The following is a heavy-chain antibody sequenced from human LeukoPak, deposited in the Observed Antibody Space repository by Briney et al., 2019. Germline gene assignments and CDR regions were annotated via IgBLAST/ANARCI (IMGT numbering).Heavy chain of an antibody. J-gene: IGHJ5*02. Sequence: SETLSLTCGVSGYSIRSGYQWAWIRQSPGKGQEWSGSIYHSGSTHYNPSLKSRVTISVETSKNQFSLNMYSVTAADTAVYYCARDPRWLTPDCTSTSCYENYFDPWGQGTLVTVSS. V-gene: IGHV4-38-2*02. CDR1: GYSIRSGYQ. CDR2: IYHSGST. D-gene: IGHD2-2*01. CDR3: ARDPRWLTPDCTSTSCYENYFDP.